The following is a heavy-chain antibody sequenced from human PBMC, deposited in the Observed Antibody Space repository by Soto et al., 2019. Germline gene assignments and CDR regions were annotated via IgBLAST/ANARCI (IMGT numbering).Heavy chain of an antibody. Sequence: QVQLQESGPGLVKPSQTLSLTCTVSGGSISSGGYYWSWIRQHPGKGLEWIGYLYYSGSTYYNPSLKRRVTISVDTSKNPFSLKLSSVTAADTAVYYCASGTEVSPSWDVWGQGTTVTVSS. CDR3: ASGTEVSPSWDV. D-gene: IGHD1-26*01. CDR1: GGSISSGGYY. V-gene: IGHV4-31*03. J-gene: IGHJ6*02. CDR2: LYYSGST.